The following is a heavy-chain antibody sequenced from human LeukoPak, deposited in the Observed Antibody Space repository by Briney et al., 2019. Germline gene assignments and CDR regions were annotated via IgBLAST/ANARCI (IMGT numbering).Heavy chain of an antibody. V-gene: IGHV3-23*01. Sequence: GGSLRLSCAAAGFTFSSYAMAWVRQSPGKGLEWVSCITGGGEYTYHTDSVKGRLTISRDNSKNTLYLQMNSLRVEDTAVYYCAKGTLGKCSGGSCYPLDYWGQGTLVTVSS. D-gene: IGHD2-15*01. CDR1: GFTFSSYA. CDR3: AKGTLGKCSGGSCYPLDY. CDR2: ITGGGEYT. J-gene: IGHJ4*02.